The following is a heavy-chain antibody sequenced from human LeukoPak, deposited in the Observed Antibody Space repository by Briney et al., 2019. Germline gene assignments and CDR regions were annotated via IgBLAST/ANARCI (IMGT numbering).Heavy chain of an antibody. CDR3: TTGGRNGAFQFDS. V-gene: IGHV3-15*01. D-gene: IGHD1-26*01. CDR2: IKSETDGGAT. CDR1: GFPFKNAW. Sequence: GGPLRLSCPPPGFPFKNAWRGWAAQAQGKGRDWVPRIKSETDGGATHYAAPVQGRFTISRDDSEKTLFLQMNSLKTEDTAVYYCTTGGRNGAFQFDSWGQGTLVTVSS. J-gene: IGHJ4*02.